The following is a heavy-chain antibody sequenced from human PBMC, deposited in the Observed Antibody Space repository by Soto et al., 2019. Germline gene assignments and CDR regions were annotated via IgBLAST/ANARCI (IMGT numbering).Heavy chain of an antibody. CDR1: GDSITNSNW. D-gene: IGHD1-1*01. J-gene: IGHJ4*02. V-gene: IGHV4-4*02. Sequence: PSETLSLTCAVSGDSITNSNWWSWVRQAPGKGLEWIGEIYHSGATTYNPSLKSRATISVDPSNNHFSLKLTSVTAADTAVYFCARDLGTGTDYWGQRTLVTVSS. CDR3: ARDLGTGTDY. CDR2: IYHSGAT.